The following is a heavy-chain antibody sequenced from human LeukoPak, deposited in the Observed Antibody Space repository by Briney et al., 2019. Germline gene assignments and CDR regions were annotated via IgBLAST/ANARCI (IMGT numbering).Heavy chain of an antibody. V-gene: IGHV7-4-1*02. Sequence: ASVKVSCKASGYTFTSYAMNWVRQAPGQGLEWMGWINTNTGNPTYAQGFTGRFVFSLDTSVSTAYLQISSLKAEDTAVYYCARGGTHCSSTSCQKRVWYFDLWGRGTLVTVSS. CDR1: GYTFTSYA. CDR3: ARGGTHCSSTSCQKRVWYFDL. D-gene: IGHD2-2*01. J-gene: IGHJ2*01. CDR2: INTNTGNP.